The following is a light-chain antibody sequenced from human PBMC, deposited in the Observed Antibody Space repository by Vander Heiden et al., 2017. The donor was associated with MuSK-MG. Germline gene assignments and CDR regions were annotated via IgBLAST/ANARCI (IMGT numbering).Light chain of an antibody. CDR3: QIWYGSAVV. J-gene: IGLJ3*02. CDR1: SGINVGAYN. CDR2: YIAVVDK. V-gene: IGLV5-45*03. Sequence: QAVLTQPSSLSASPGASASLTCTLRSGINVGAYNIYWYQQKPGSPPQYLLRYIAVVDKQQGSGVPSRFAGSKDASDNAGTLPISGLQSEDEAAYYCQIWYGSAVVFGGGSKLTVL.